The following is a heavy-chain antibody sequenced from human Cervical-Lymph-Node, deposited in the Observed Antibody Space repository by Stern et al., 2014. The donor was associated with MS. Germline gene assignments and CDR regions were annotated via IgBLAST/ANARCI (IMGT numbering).Heavy chain of an antibody. V-gene: IGHV4-59*01. CDR3: ARATDL. Sequence: QVQLVESGPGLLRPSATLSLTCTVSGASITSYYWSWLRQPPGKGLEWIGYIYYSGTTNYNASLKGRVAISIDTSKTQFSLRLSSVTAADTAVYYCARATDLWGQGTLVTVSS. J-gene: IGHJ5*02. CDR2: IYYSGTT. CDR1: GASITSYY.